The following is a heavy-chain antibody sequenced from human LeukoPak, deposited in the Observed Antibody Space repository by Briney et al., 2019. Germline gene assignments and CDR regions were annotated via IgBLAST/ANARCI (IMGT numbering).Heavy chain of an antibody. V-gene: IGHV1-2*02. CDR1: GYTFTGYY. D-gene: IGHD2/OR15-2a*01. Sequence: GASVKVSCKASGYTFTGYYMHWVRQAPGQGLEWMGWINPDSGGTNNAQKFQGRVTMTRDTSNSTAYMELSRLRSDDTAVYYCARTFYDTLDSDAFDFWGQGTMVIVSS. CDR2: INPDSGGT. J-gene: IGHJ3*01. CDR3: ARTFYDTLDSDAFDF.